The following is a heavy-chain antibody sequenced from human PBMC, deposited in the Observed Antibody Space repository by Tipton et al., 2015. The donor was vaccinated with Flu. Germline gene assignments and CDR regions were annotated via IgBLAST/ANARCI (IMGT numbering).Heavy chain of an antibody. Sequence: GSLRLSCAASGFTVSSKYMGWVRQAPGKGLQWVSVIYRGGTTYVADSVKGRCTIPRDNSKNTLYLQWNSLTTEDTAVYYCATLGNSGTDGFDIWGQGTMVTISS. CDR1: GFTVSSKY. D-gene: IGHD5-12*01. CDR3: ATLGNSGTDGFDI. J-gene: IGHJ3*02. CDR2: IYRGGTT. V-gene: IGHV3-66*02.